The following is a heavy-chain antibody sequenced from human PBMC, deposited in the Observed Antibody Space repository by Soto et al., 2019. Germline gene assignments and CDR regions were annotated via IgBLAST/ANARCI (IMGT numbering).Heavy chain of an antibody. V-gene: IGHV3-30*18. J-gene: IGHJ4*02. CDR2: ISYDGSNK. CDR1: GFTFSNYG. Sequence: QVQLVESGGGVVQPGRSLRLSCADSGFTFSNYGMHWVRQTPGKGLEWVAVISYDGSNKYYADSVKGRFTISRDNSKNTLYLQMNSLRAEHTAVYYCVKGGYHYFDYWGQGTLVTVSS. D-gene: IGHD5-12*01. CDR3: VKGGYHYFDY.